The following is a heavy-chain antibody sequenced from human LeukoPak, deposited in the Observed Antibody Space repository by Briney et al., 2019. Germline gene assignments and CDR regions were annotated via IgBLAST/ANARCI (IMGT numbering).Heavy chain of an antibody. CDR3: AKVGYCSGGSCLYYFDY. Sequence: GGSLRLSCAASGFTFSSYAMSWVRQAPGKGLEWVSAISGSGGSTYYADSVKGRFTISRDNFKNTVYLQMNSLRAEDTAVYYCAKVGYCSGGSCLYYFDYWGQGTLVTVSS. CDR2: ISGSGGST. D-gene: IGHD2-15*01. CDR1: GFTFSSYA. J-gene: IGHJ4*02. V-gene: IGHV3-23*01.